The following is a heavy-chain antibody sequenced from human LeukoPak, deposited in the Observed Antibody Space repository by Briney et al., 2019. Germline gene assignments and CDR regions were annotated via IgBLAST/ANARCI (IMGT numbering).Heavy chain of an antibody. CDR2: IYHSGST. V-gene: IGHV4-4*02. D-gene: IGHD2-15*01. J-gene: IGHJ4*02. CDR3: APLGYCSGDDCHRPY. Sequence: PSGTLSLTCAVSGGSISSHNWWSWVRPPPGRGLEWIGEIYHSGSTNYNPSLKSRATISVDKSKNQFSLKLNSVTAADTAVYYCAPLGYCSGDDCHRPYWGQGALVTVSS. CDR1: GGSISSHNW.